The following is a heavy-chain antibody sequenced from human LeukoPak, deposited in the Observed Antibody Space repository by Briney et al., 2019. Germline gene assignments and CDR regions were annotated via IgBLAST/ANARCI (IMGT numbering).Heavy chain of an antibody. V-gene: IGHV3-30*18. Sequence: GGSLRLSCAASGFTFSSYGMRWVRQAPGKGLEWVAVISYDGGNQYYADSVEGRFTISRDNSKNTLYLQMNSLRAEDTALCYCAKEGGTPSGYDYGMDVWGQGTTVTVSS. CDR2: ISYDGGNQ. CDR1: GFTFSSYG. D-gene: IGHD2-15*01. CDR3: AKEGGTPSGYDYGMDV. J-gene: IGHJ6*02.